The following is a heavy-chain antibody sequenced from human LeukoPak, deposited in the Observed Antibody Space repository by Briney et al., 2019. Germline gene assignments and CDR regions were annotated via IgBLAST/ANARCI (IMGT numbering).Heavy chain of an antibody. CDR2: IKEDGSEK. J-gene: IGHJ4*02. CDR3: ARDPTYGYCSGGTCSDY. V-gene: IGHV3-7*03. CDR1: GFTFRNYW. D-gene: IGHD2-15*01. Sequence: PGGSLRLSCAASGFTFRNYWMTWVRQAPGKGLEWVANIKEDGSEKYYVGSVKGRFTISRDNAENSLSLQMNSLRAEDTAVYYCARDPTYGYCSGGTCSDYWGQGTLVTVSS.